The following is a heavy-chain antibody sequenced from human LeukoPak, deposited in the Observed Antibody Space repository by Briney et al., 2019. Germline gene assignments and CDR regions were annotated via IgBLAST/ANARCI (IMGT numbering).Heavy chain of an antibody. D-gene: IGHD1-14*01. J-gene: IGHJ3*02. CDR1: GFTFSSYA. Sequence: GGSLRLSCAASGFTFSSYAMSWVRQAQGKGLEWVSAISGRGGSTYYADSVKGRFTISKDNSENTLYLQMNSLRAEDTAVYYFAKHISPGRSDGFVIWGQGTMVTVSS. CDR2: ISGRGGST. CDR3: AKHISPGRSDGFVI. V-gene: IGHV3-23*01.